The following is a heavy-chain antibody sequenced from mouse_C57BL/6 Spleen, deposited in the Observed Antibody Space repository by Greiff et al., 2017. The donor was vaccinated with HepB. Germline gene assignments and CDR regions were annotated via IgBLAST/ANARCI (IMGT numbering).Heavy chain of an antibody. J-gene: IGHJ2*01. Sequence: VQLQQPGAELVKPGASVKMSCKASGYTFTSYWITWVKQRPGQGLEWIGDIYPGSGSTNYYEKFKSKATLTVDTSSSTAYMQLSSLTSEDSAVYYCARDERITTTGYFDYWGQGTTLTVSS. CDR3: ARDERITTTGYFDY. D-gene: IGHD1-1*01. V-gene: IGHV1-55*01. CDR1: GYTFTSYW. CDR2: IYPGSGST.